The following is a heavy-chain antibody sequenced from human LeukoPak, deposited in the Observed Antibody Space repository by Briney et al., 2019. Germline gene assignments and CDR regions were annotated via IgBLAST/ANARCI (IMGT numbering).Heavy chain of an antibody. V-gene: IGHV4-4*02. Sequence: SETLSLTCAVSGGSISSSNWWSWVRQPPGKGLEWIGEVYHSGSTNYNPSLKSRVTISVDKSKNQFSLKLSSVTAADTAVYYCARDCRTSCPPSYYYYYGMDVWGQGTTVTVSS. CDR1: GGSISSSNW. CDR2: VYHSGST. D-gene: IGHD2-2*01. J-gene: IGHJ6*02. CDR3: ARDCRTSCPPSYYYYYGMDV.